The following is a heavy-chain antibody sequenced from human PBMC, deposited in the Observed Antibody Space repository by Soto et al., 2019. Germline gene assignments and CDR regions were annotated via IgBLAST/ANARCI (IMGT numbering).Heavy chain of an antibody. D-gene: IGHD5-18*01. V-gene: IGHV1-8*01. Sequence: QVQLVQSGAEVKKPGASVKVSCKGSGYTFSSYDINWVRQAPGQGLEWMGWVNPNSGNTGYAQKFQGRVTMTRDFFISTSYMELSSLRSDDTAVYYCARRARMGSQLWLPFGYWAQGTLVTVSS. J-gene: IGHJ4*02. CDR2: VNPNSGNT. CDR3: ARRARMGSQLWLPFGY. CDR1: GYTFSSYD.